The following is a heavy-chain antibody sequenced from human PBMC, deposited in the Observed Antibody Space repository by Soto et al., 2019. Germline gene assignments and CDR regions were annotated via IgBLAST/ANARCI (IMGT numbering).Heavy chain of an antibody. CDR2: IHYSGNT. CDR1: GGSISSYY. J-gene: IGHJ4*02. Sequence: SETLSLTCTVSGGSISSYYWSWIRQPPGKGLEWIGNIHYSGNTNYNPSLKSRVSMSVDTSKNQFSLRLISVTAADTAKYFCAREGNLGRWLQPLDFWGQGTLVTVS. V-gene: IGHV4-59*01. D-gene: IGHD5-12*01. CDR3: AREGNLGRWLQPLDF.